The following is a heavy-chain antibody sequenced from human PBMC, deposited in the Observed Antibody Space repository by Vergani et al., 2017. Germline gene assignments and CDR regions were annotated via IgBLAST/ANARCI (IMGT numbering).Heavy chain of an antibody. CDR1: GFTFNQYG. V-gene: IGHV3-33*01. J-gene: IGHJ4*02. CDR2: TWYDGNNK. CDR3: ARDGTDIFVSSSDYSHLLYY. D-gene: IGHD3-22*01. Sequence: QVQLVESGGGVVQPGRSLRLSCAASGFTFNQYGMHWVRQAPGKGLEWVAVTWYDGNNKQYADSVKGRFTISRDNSKNTLYLQMNSLRAEDTAVYYCARDGTDIFVSSSDYSHLLYYWGQGILVTVSS.